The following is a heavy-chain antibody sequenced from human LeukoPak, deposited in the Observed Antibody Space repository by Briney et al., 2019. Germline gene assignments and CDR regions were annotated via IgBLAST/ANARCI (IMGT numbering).Heavy chain of an antibody. D-gene: IGHD6-19*01. V-gene: IGHV3-23*01. Sequence: PGGSLRLSCAASGFTFSSYAMSWVRQAPGKGLEWVSAISGSGGSTYYADPVKGRFTISRDNSKNTLYLQMNSLRAEDTAVYYCAKAPGGGAVAGTGSDYWGQGTLVTVSS. CDR3: AKAPGGGAVAGTGSDY. CDR2: ISGSGGST. J-gene: IGHJ4*02. CDR1: GFTFSSYA.